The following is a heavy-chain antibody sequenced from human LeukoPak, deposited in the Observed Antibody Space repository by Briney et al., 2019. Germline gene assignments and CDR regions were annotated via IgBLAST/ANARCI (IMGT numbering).Heavy chain of an antibody. J-gene: IGHJ4*02. CDR1: GFTFNNYA. V-gene: IGHV3-23*01. CDR3: AKDHDTFGGVIAQYDY. D-gene: IGHD3-16*02. Sequence: GGSLRLSCAASGFTFNNYAMSWVRQAPGKGLEWVSAISGSDAGTYYADSVKGRFTISRDNSKNTLYLQMNSLRAEDTAVYYCAKDHDTFGGVIAQYDYWGQGTLVTVSS. CDR2: ISGSDAGT.